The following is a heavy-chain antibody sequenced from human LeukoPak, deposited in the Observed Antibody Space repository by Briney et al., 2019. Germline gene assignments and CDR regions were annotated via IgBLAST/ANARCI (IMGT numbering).Heavy chain of an antibody. D-gene: IGHD5-18*01. CDR2: IWYDGSNK. CDR3: AKDERGYSYGRIDY. J-gene: IGHJ4*02. CDR1: GFTFSSYG. Sequence: GGSLRLSCAVSGFTFSSYGMHWVRQAPGKGMEWVAVIWYDGSNKYYADSVKGRFTISRDNSKNTLYLQMNSLRAEDTAVYYCAKDERGYSYGRIDYWGQGTLVTVSS. V-gene: IGHV3-33*06.